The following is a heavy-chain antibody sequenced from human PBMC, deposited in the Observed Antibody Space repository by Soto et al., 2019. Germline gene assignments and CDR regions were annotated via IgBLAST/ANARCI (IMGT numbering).Heavy chain of an antibody. D-gene: IGHD2-15*01. V-gene: IGHV3-23*01. CDR1: GFTFSSYA. CDR2: ISGSGGST. J-gene: IGHJ4*02. CDR3: AKFGCSGGSCNY. Sequence: PGGSLRLSCAASGFTFSSYAMSWVRQAPGKGLEWVSAISGSGGSTYYADSVKGRFTISRDNSKITLYLQMNSLRAEDTAVYYCAKFGCSGGSCNYWGQGTLVTVSS.